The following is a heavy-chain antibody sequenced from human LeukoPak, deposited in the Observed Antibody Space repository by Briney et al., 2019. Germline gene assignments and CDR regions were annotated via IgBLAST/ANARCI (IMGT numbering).Heavy chain of an antibody. Sequence: GGSLRLSCAASGFTFSSYWMSWVRQAPGKGLGWVANIKQEGSEKYYVDSVKGRFTISRDNAKNSLYLQMNSLRAEDTAVYYCARGRRVEMATILDYWGQGTLVTVSS. CDR3: ARGRRVEMATILDY. D-gene: IGHD5-24*01. J-gene: IGHJ4*02. V-gene: IGHV3-7*01. CDR1: GFTFSSYW. CDR2: IKQEGSEK.